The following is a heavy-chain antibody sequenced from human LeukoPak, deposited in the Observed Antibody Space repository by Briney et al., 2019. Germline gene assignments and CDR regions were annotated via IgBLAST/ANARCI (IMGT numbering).Heavy chain of an antibody. V-gene: IGHV3-30*18. CDR1: GFTFNSFG. D-gene: IGHD2-2*01. CDR2: ISYDGNKK. J-gene: IGHJ4*02. CDR3: AKVRWGYCSTTSCYCFDY. Sequence: GGSLRLSCAASGFTFNSFGMFWVRQAPGKGLEWMAVISYDGNKKDYADSVKGRFTISRDNSKNTLFLQMNSLRVEDTAVYYCAKVRWGYCSTTSCYCFDYWGQGILVIVSS.